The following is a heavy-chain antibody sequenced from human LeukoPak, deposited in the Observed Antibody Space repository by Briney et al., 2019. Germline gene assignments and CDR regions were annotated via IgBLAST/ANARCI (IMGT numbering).Heavy chain of an antibody. CDR3: ARDRRIGETLDY. CDR1: GYTFTSYY. Sequence: ASVKVSCKASGYTFTSYYMHWVRQAPGQGLEWMGIINPSGGSASYAQKFQGRVTMTRDTSTSTVYMEVSSLRSEDTAVYYCARDRRIGETLDYWGQGTLVTVSS. V-gene: IGHV1-46*01. J-gene: IGHJ4*02. CDR2: INPSGGSA. D-gene: IGHD2-15*01.